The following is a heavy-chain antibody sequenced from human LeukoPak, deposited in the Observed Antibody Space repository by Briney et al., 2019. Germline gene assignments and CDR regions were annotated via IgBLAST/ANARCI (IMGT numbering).Heavy chain of an antibody. J-gene: IGHJ4*02. CDR2: INHSGST. Sequence: SETLSLTCAVYGGSFSSYYWSWIRQPPGKGLEWIGEINHSGSTNYNPSLKSRVTISVDTSKNQFSLKLSSVTAADTAVYYCARGDDYGALRFDYWGQGTLVTVSS. CDR3: ARGDDYGALRFDY. D-gene: IGHD4-17*01. CDR1: GGSFSSYY. V-gene: IGHV4-34*01.